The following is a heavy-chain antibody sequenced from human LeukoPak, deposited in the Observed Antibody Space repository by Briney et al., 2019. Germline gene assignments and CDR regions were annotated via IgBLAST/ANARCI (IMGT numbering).Heavy chain of an antibody. J-gene: IGHJ3*02. CDR3: VRVSSTWYPHAAFDI. Sequence: SGGSLRLSCAASGFTFSSYAMHWVRQAPGKGLEWVANIKEDGSEKYYVDSVKGRFTISRDNAKNSLYLQMNSLRAEDTAVYYCVRVSSTWYPHAAFDIWGQGTMVTVSS. D-gene: IGHD6-13*01. CDR1: GFTFSSYA. CDR2: IKEDGSEK. V-gene: IGHV3-7*01.